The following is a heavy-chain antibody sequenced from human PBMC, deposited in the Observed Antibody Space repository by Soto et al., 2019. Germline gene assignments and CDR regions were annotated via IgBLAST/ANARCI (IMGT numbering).Heavy chain of an antibody. Sequence: QVQLVQSGAEVKKPGSSVKVSCKASGGTFSSYSISWVRQAPGQGLEWMGRIIPILGIANYAQKFQGRVTFTADKSTSTAYMELSSLRSEDTAVYYCARHNYGDYFHNYWGQGTLVTVSS. CDR3: ARHNYGDYFHNY. J-gene: IGHJ4*02. V-gene: IGHV1-69*02. CDR2: IIPILGIA. D-gene: IGHD4-17*01. CDR1: GGTFSSYS.